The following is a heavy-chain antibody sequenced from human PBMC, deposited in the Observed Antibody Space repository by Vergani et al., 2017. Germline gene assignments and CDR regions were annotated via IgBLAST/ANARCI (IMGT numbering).Heavy chain of an antibody. CDR3: ARESLGYDFTTFYYYYYMDV. D-gene: IGHD3-3*01. Sequence: EVQLVESGGGLVQPGGSLRLSCAASGFTFSSYWMSWVRQAPGKGLEWVGRTRNKANSYTTEYAASVKGRFTISRDDSKNALYLQMNSLKTEDTAVYYCARESLGYDFTTFYYYYYMDVWGKGTTVTVSS. CDR2: TRNKANSYTT. J-gene: IGHJ6*03. V-gene: IGHV3-72*01. CDR1: GFTFSSYW.